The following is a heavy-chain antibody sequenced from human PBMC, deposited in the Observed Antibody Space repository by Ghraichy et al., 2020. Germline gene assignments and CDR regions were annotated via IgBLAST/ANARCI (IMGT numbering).Heavy chain of an antibody. D-gene: IGHD1-26*01. CDR3: ARGLNSGPYYYYYYMDV. Sequence: SQTLSLTCTVSGGSISSYYWNWIRQPPGRGLEWIGYIYYNGNTNYNPSLMSRVTISKDTSNNQFSLRLSSVTAADTAVYYCARGLNSGPYYYYYYMDVGGKGTTVTVSS. CDR2: IYYNGNT. V-gene: IGHV4-59*01. J-gene: IGHJ6*03. CDR1: GGSISSYY.